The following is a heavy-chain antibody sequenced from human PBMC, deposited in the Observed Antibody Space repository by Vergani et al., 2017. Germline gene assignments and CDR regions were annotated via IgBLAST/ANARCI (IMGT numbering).Heavy chain of an antibody. Sequence: QVQLVQSGAEVKKPGASVQVSCKASGYTFTGYYMHWVRQAPGQGLEWMGWINPNSGGTNYAQKFQGRVTMTRDTSISTAYMELSRLRSDDTAVYYCARXRYLGSGSYYGFDYWGQGTLVTVSS. J-gene: IGHJ4*02. CDR2: INPNSGGT. CDR3: ARXRYLGSGSYYGFDY. V-gene: IGHV1-2*02. D-gene: IGHD3-10*01. CDR1: GYTFTGYY.